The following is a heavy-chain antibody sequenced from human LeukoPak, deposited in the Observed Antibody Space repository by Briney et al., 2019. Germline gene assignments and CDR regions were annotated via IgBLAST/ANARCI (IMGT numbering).Heavy chain of an antibody. V-gene: IGHV4-59*08. CDR3: ASGIPSYDFWSGLYYFDY. CDR2: IYYSGST. Sequence: PSETLSLTCTVSGGSISSYYWSWIRQSPGKGLEWIGYIYYSGSTNYNPSLKSRVTISVDTSKNQFSLKLSSVTAADTAVYYCASGIPSYDFWSGLYYFDYWGQGTLVTVSS. J-gene: IGHJ4*02. D-gene: IGHD3-3*01. CDR1: GGSISSYY.